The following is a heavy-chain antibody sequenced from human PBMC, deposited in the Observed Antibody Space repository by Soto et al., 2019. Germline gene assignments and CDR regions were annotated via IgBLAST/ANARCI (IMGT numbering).Heavy chain of an antibody. CDR3: ATSNWFDP. CDR1: GGSISSRGYY. CDR2: IYYSGST. Sequence: QLQLQESGPGLVKPSETLSLTCTVSGGSISSRGYYWGWIRQPPGKRLEWIGTIYYSGSTYYNPSLKSRATISVDTSNNQFSLKLSSVTAADTAVYYCATSNWFDPWGQGTLVTVSS. V-gene: IGHV4-39*01. J-gene: IGHJ5*02.